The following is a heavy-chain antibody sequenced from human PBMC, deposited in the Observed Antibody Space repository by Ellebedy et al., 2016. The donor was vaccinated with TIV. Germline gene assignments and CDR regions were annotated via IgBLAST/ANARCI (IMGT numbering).Heavy chain of an antibody. Sequence: SETLSLTXTVSGGSISRSDYYWSWIRQHPGKGLEWIGYVFCSGSTYYNPSLKSRLTISVDTSKNHFSLNLSSVTAADTAMYYCARGYALGGVIAFDFWGQGTLVTVSS. CDR3: ARGYALGGVIAFDF. D-gene: IGHD3-16*02. J-gene: IGHJ4*02. CDR1: GGSISRSDYY. CDR2: VFCSGST. V-gene: IGHV4-31*03.